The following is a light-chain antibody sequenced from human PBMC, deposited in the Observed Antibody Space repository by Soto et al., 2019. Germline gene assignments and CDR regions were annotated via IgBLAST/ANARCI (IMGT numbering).Light chain of an antibody. CDR3: QQYDSSPRT. CDR2: GAS. V-gene: IGKV3-20*01. CDR1: QSVSSIQ. J-gene: IGKJ1*01. Sequence: EIVLTHSPCTLSLSPVERATLSCRASQSVSSIQLAWYQQKPGQAPRLLIYGASSRATGIPDRFSGSGSGTDFTLTISRLEPEDFAVYYCQQYDSSPRTFGQGTKVDIK.